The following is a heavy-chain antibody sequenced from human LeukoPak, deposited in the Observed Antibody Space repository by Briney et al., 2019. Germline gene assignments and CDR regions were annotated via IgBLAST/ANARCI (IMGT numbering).Heavy chain of an antibody. V-gene: IGHV3-66*01. CDR2: IYSGGST. D-gene: IGHD3-22*01. Sequence: GGSLRLPCAASGFTVSSNYMSWVRQAPGKGLEWVSVIYSGGSTYYADSVKGRFTISRDNSKNTLYLQMNSLRAEDTAVYYCARDGGMITMIVVAPDAFDIWGQGTMVTVSS. J-gene: IGHJ3*02. CDR1: GFTVSSNY. CDR3: ARDGGMITMIVVAPDAFDI.